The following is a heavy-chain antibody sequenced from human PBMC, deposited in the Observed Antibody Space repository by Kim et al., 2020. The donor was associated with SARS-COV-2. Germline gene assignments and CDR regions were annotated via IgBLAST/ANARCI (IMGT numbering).Heavy chain of an antibody. CDR3: AREGQLVNLDY. Sequence: ASVKVSCKASGYTFTSYGISWVRQAPGQGLEWMGWISAYNGNTNDAQKLQGRVTMTTETSTSTAYMELRSLRSDDTAMYYCAREGQLVNLDYWGQGTLVTFSS. V-gene: IGHV1-18*01. CDR2: ISAYNGNT. D-gene: IGHD6-6*01. CDR1: GYTFTSYG. J-gene: IGHJ4*02.